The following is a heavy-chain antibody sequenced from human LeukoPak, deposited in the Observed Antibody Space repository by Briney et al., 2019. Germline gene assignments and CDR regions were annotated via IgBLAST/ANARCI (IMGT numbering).Heavy chain of an antibody. CDR2: TYYRSKWYN. D-gene: IGHD1-14*01. CDR3: ARVITDQFDAFDI. V-gene: IGHV6-1*01. J-gene: IGHJ3*02. Sequence: SQTLSLTCAISGDSVSSNSAAWNWIRQSPSRGLEWLGRTYYRSKWYNDYAVSVKSRIAINPDTSKNQFSLKLSSVTAADTAVYYCARVITDQFDAFDIWGQGTMVTVSS. CDR1: GDSVSSNSAA.